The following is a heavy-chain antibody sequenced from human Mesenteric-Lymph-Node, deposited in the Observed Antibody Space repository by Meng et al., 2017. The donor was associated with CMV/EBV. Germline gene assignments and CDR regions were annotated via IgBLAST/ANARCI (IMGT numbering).Heavy chain of an antibody. D-gene: IGHD5-12*01. V-gene: IGHV3-20*04. Sequence: GESLKISCAASGFTFDDYGMSWVRQAPGKGLEWVSAINWNGGSTGYADSVKGRFTISRDNAKNSLYLQMNSLRADDTAVYYCASRGYSGYYFDAWGQGTLVTVSS. CDR1: GFTFDDYG. CDR3: ASRGYSGYYFDA. J-gene: IGHJ5*02. CDR2: INWNGGST.